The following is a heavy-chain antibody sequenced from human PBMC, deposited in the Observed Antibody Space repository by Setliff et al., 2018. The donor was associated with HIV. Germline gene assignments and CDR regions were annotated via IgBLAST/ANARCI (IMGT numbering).Heavy chain of an antibody. J-gene: IGHJ5*02. Sequence: ASVKVSCKASGYTFSGYHMYWVRQAPGQGLEWMGRINPDSGDTKYTQKFEGRVTMTSDTSISTVYMELRNLRSDDTAVYFCARGGPARVALLYWFDPWGQGTLVTVSS. CDR1: GYTFSGYH. CDR2: INPDSGDT. V-gene: IGHV1-2*06. D-gene: IGHD2-21*01. CDR3: ARGGPARVALLYWFDP.